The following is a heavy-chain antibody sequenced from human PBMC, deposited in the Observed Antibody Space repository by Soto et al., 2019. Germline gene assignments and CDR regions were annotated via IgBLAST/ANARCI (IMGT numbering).Heavy chain of an antibody. CDR2: IIPILGTA. CDR1: GGTFSRHA. Sequence: QVQLVQSGAEVRKPGSSGKVSCKASGGTFSRHAISWVRQPPGQGLEVMGGIIPILGTANPSQKFQGTVTIIADDSTITVYMELSSLRSEDTAIDYCARGWGYDSNDYYYAYWGQGTLVIVSS. J-gene: IGHJ4*02. CDR3: ARGWGYDSNDYYYAY. V-gene: IGHV1-69*01. D-gene: IGHD3-22*01.